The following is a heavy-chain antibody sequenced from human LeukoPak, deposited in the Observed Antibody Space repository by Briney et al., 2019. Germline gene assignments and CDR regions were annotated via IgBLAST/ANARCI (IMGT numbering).Heavy chain of an antibody. CDR3: ARCGSTSYYYYYGMDV. CDR2: IYYGGST. V-gene: IGHV4-59*01. J-gene: IGHJ6*02. D-gene: IGHD2-2*01. CDR1: GGSISSYY. Sequence: SETLSLTCTVSGGSISSYYWSWIRQPPGKGLEWIGYIYYGGSTNYNPSLKSRVTISVDTSKNQFSLKLSSVTAADTAAYYCARCGSTSYYYYYGMDVWGQGTTVTVSS.